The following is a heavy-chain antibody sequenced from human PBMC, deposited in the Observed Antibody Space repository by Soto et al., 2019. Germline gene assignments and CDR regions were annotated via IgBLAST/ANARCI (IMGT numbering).Heavy chain of an antibody. J-gene: IGHJ4*02. CDR2: ISAYNGNT. CDR3: ARDPLTSYFDSSGYYLYYFDY. V-gene: IGHV1-18*01. Sequence: ASVKISCKASGYTFTSYGIGWVRQAPGQGLEWMGWISAYNGNTNYAQKLQGRVTMTTDTSTSTAYMELRSLRSDDTAVYYCARDPLTSYFDSSGYYLYYFDYWGKGTLVTVSS. D-gene: IGHD3-22*01. CDR1: GYTFTSYG.